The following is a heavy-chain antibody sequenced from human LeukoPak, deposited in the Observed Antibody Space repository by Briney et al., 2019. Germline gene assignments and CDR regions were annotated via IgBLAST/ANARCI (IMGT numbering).Heavy chain of an antibody. CDR1: GGSFSGYY. CDR3: ARHRLDWLLRYWYFDL. J-gene: IGHJ2*01. CDR2: INHSGST. V-gene: IGHV4-34*01. D-gene: IGHD3-9*01. Sequence: PSETLSLTCAVYGGSFSGYYWSWIRQPPGKGLEWIGEINHSGSTNYNPSLKSRVTISVDTSKNQFSLKLNSVTAADTAVYYCARHRLDWLLRYWYFDLWGRGTLVTVSS.